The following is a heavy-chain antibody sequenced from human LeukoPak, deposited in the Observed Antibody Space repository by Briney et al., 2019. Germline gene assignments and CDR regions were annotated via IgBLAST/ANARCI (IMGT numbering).Heavy chain of an antibody. CDR1: GGSISSSNW. CDR2: IYHSGST. J-gene: IGHJ4*02. D-gene: IGHD3-3*01. Sequence: SETLSLTCAVSGGSISSSNWWSWVRQPPGKGLEWIGEIYHSGSTNYNPSLKSRVTISVDKSKNQFSLKLSSVTAADTAVYYCARDHSGVFYYFDYWGQGTLVTVSS. V-gene: IGHV4-4*02. CDR3: ARDHSGVFYYFDY.